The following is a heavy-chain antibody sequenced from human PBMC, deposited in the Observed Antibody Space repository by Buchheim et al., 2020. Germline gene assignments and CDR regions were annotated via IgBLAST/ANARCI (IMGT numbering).Heavy chain of an antibody. CDR1: GGSISSGGYY. CDR3: ARDVSSSWYNWCDP. V-gene: IGHV4-31*01. CDR2: TYYSGST. D-gene: IGHD6-13*01. Sequence: QVQLQESGPGLVKPSQTLSLTCTVSGGSISSGGYYWSWIRQHPGKGLEWIGYTYYSGSTYYNPSPKSLVTISVDTPNTQFSLKLSAVTAADTAVYYCARDVSSSWYNWCDPWGQGTL. J-gene: IGHJ5*02.